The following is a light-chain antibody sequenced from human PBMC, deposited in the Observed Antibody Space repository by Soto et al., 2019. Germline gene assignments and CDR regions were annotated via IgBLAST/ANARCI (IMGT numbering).Light chain of an antibody. V-gene: IGKV1-6*01. CDR3: LQYSNFSWT. J-gene: IGKJ1*01. Sequence: SPAALSASKGDRVTITCRASQDIRNDLAWYQQRPGQAPPLLIFAAFNLQSGVPSRFSGGGSGTHFTLTICGLQPDDFANYYCLQYSNFSWTFGQVTIVDI. CDR1: QDIRND. CDR2: AAF.